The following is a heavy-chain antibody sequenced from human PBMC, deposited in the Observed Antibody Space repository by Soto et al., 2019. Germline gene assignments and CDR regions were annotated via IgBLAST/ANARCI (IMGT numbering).Heavy chain of an antibody. D-gene: IGHD2-8*02. J-gene: IGHJ4*02. CDR1: GGSVSSGSYY. V-gene: IGHV4-61*01. Sequence: SETLSLTCSVSGGSVSSGSYYWSWIRQPPGKGLEWIGYIYYSGSTNYNPSLKSRVTISVDTSKNQFSLKLTSVTAADTAVYYCARDKITGLFDYWGQGTLVTV. CDR3: ARDKITGLFDY. CDR2: IYYSGST.